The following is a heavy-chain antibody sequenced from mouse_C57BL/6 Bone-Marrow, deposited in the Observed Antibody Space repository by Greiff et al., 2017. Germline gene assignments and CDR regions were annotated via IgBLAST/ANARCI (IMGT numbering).Heavy chain of an antibody. CDR1: GFTFSSYA. V-gene: IGHV5-9-1*02. J-gene: IGHJ3*01. Sequence: EVKVVESGEGLVKPGGSLKLSCAASGFTFSSYAMSWVRQTPEKRLEWVAYISSGGDYIYYADTVKGRFTISRDNARNTLYLQMSSLKSEDTAMYYCTRTSNYGAYWGQGTLVTVSA. D-gene: IGHD2-5*01. CDR3: TRTSNYGAY. CDR2: ISSGGDYI.